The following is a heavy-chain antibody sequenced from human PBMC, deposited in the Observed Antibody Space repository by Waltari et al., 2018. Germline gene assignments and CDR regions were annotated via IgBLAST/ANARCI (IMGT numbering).Heavy chain of an antibody. CDR3: AKDDGKAAAGGYFDY. J-gene: IGHJ4*02. V-gene: IGHV3-30*02. CDR2: IRYDGSNK. Sequence: QVQLVESGGGVVQPGGSLRLSCAASGFTFSSYGMHLVRKAPGKGLERVAFIRYDGSNKYYADYVKGRFTISRDNSKNTLYLQMNSLRAEDTAVYYCAKDDGKAAAGGYFDYWGQGTLVTVSS. CDR1: GFTFSSYG. D-gene: IGHD6-13*01.